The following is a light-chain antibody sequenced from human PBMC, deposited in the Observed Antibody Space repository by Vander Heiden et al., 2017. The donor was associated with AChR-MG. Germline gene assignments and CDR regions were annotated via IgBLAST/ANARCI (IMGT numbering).Light chain of an antibody. Sequence: QSALTQPASVSGSPGQSIPISCTGVSTDVGSYSLVSWYQQHPGKAPKLIIYEGSKRPSGVSDRFSASKSDNTASLTISGLQAEDEADYYCYSYAGSHTYVFGTGTKVTVL. V-gene: IGLV2-23*01. J-gene: IGLJ1*01. CDR1: STDVGSYSL. CDR3: YSYAGSHTYV. CDR2: EGS.